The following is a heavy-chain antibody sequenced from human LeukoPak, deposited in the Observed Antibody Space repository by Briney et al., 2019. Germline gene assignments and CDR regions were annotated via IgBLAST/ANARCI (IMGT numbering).Heavy chain of an antibody. CDR3: ATIPNWNDDYYYGMDV. D-gene: IGHD1-20*01. CDR2: ISWNSGSI. J-gene: IGHJ6*02. CDR1: GFTFDDYA. V-gene: IGHV3-9*01. Sequence: GGSLRLPCAASGFTFDDYAMHWVRQAPGKGLEWVSGISWNSGSIGYADSVKGRFTISRDNAKNSLYLQMNSLRAEDTALYYCATIPNWNDDYYYGMDVWGQGTTVTVSS.